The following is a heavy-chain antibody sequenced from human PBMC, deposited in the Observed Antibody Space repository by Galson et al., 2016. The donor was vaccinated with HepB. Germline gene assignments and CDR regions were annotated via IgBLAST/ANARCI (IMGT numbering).Heavy chain of an antibody. Sequence: SLRLSCAASGFTFSRHGMHWVRQAPGKGLEWVTVIWYDGSNKYYEDSVKGRFTISRDNSKNTLYLQLNSLRAEDTAVYYWATSSSTATTTFRLDYWGQGTLVTVSS. CDR2: IWYDGSNK. CDR3: ATSSSTATTTFRLDY. D-gene: IGHD5-12*01. V-gene: IGHV3-33*01. J-gene: IGHJ4*02. CDR1: GFTFSRHG.